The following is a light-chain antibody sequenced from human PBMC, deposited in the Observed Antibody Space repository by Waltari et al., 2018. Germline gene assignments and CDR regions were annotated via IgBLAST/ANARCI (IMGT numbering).Light chain of an antibody. V-gene: IGKV4-1*01. Sequence: DIVMTQSPDSLAVSLGERATINCMPSQNVLFSSNNKNYLAWYQQKPGQPPKLLIYWASTRESGVPDRFSGSGSGTDFTLTISSLQAEDVAIYYCQQYYTTPYTFGQGTKLEIK. CDR2: WAS. CDR3: QQYYTTPYT. CDR1: QNVLFSSNNKNY. J-gene: IGKJ2*01.